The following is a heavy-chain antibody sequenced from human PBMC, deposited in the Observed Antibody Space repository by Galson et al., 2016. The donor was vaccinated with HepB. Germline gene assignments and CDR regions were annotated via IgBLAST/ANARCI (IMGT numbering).Heavy chain of an antibody. CDR2: ISSRGSTI. CDR1: GFTFGDHY. J-gene: IGHJ5*02. V-gene: IGHV3-11*04. CDR3: ARDLTGFYYFDQ. Sequence: SLRLSCAASGFTFGDHYMSWIRQAPGKGLEWVSYISSRGSTIYYADSVKGRFTISRDNANNSLYLQMNSLRAEDTAVYYCARDLTGFYYFDQWGQGTLVTVSS. D-gene: IGHD3-10*01.